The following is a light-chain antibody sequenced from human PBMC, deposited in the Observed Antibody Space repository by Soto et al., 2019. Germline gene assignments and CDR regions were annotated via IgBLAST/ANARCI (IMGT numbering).Light chain of an antibody. V-gene: IGKV3-11*01. Sequence: EIVLTQSASTLSLSPGERATLSWRASQSVSSYLAWYQHKPGQAPRLLIYGASTRATGIPARFSGVGSGTDFTLTISSLEPEDFAVYYCQQRSSAITFGQGTRLEIK. CDR2: GAS. J-gene: IGKJ5*01. CDR3: QQRSSAIT. CDR1: QSVSSY.